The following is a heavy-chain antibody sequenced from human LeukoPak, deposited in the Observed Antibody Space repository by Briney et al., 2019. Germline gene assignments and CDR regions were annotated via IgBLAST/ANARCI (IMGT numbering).Heavy chain of an antibody. V-gene: IGHV1-18*01. D-gene: IGHD3-10*01. CDR1: GYTFTSYG. J-gene: IGHJ5*02. CDR3: ARVRKPMVQGVIINRDWFDP. CDR2: ISAYNGNT. Sequence: ASAKVSCKASGYTFTSYGISWVRQAPGQGLEWMGWISAYNGNTNYAQKLPGRVTMTTDTSTSTAYMELRSLRSDDTAVYYRARVRKPMVQGVIINRDWFDPWGQGTLVTVSS.